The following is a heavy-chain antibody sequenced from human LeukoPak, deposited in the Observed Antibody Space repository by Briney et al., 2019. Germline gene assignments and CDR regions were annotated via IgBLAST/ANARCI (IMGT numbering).Heavy chain of an antibody. CDR3: VGQDDYGFNWFDP. CDR2: IYYSGST. Sequence: PSETLSLTCTVSGGSISSSSYYWGWIRQPPGKGLEWIGSIYYSGSTYYNPSLKSRVTISVDTSKNQFSLKLSSVTAADTAVYYCVGQDDYGFNWFDPWGQGTLVTVSS. D-gene: IGHD4-17*01. V-gene: IGHV4-39*07. CDR1: GGSISSSSYY. J-gene: IGHJ5*02.